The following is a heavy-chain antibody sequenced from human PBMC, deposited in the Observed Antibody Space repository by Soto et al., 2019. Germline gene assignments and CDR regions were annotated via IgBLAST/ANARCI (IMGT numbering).Heavy chain of an antibody. V-gene: IGHV1-18*01. Sequence: QVQLVQSGAEVKKPGASVKVSCKASGYTFTSYGISWVRQAPGQGLEWMGWISAYNGNTNYAQKRQGRVTMTTDTSTSTAYMELRSLRSDDTAVYYCARSAPNDSSGYYYVVGYYYGMDVCGQGTTVTVSS. CDR1: GYTFTSYG. D-gene: IGHD3-22*01. CDR2: ISAYNGNT. J-gene: IGHJ6*02. CDR3: ARSAPNDSSGYYYVVGYYYGMDV.